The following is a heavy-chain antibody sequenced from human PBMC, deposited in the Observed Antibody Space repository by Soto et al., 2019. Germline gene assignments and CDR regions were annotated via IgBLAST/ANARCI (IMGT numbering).Heavy chain of an antibody. CDR2: IVVGSGNT. CDR1: GFTFTSSA. D-gene: IGHD5-18*01. J-gene: IGHJ4*02. CDR3: AADRGYSYGYGLGY. Sequence: SVKVSCKASGFTFTSSAVQWVRQARGQRLEWIGWIVVGSGNTNYAQKFQETVTITRDMSTSTAYMELSSLRSEDTAVYYCAADRGYSYGYGLGYWGQVTLVTRSS. V-gene: IGHV1-58*01.